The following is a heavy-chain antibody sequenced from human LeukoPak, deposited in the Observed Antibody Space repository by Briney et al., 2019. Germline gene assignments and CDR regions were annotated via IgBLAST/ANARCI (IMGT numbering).Heavy chain of an antibody. CDR3: ARGSSFDGYCSAGACDAGYYDS. J-gene: IGHJ4*02. Sequence: SETLSLTCAVYGESFSAYFWNWIRQAPGKPLEYIGEINHRGSSHYNPSLKTRVTLSVDTSKKQFSLKLTSVTAADTAVYFCARGSSFDGYCSAGACDAGYYDSGGRGTPVP. CDR2: INHRGSS. V-gene: IGHV4-34*01. D-gene: IGHD2-15*01. CDR1: GESFSAYF.